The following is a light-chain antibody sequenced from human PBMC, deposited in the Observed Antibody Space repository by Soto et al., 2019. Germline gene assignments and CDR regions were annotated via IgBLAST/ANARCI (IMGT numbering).Light chain of an antibody. Sequence: DIQMTQSPSSVSASIGDTVTITCRASQDINVYLNWYQQKPGEVPKLLIYSASTLHSGVPSRFTGSGSETDFTLTIRSLQPEGFATYYCQHGYVAPYSFGQGTKVDI. CDR2: SAS. J-gene: IGKJ2*03. CDR3: QHGYVAPYS. V-gene: IGKV1-39*01. CDR1: QDINVY.